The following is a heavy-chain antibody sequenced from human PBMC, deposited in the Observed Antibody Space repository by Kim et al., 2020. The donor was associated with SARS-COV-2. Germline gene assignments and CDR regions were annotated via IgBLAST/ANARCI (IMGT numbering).Heavy chain of an antibody. CDR2: INSDGTDT. J-gene: IGHJ5*02. CDR1: GFTFSSYW. D-gene: IGHD3-16*01. CDR3: VRGVYYYDCNAFGP. V-gene: IGHV3-74*01. Sequence: GGSLRLSCAASGFTFSSYWMHWVRQVPGKGLIWVSRINSDGTDTVYADSVRGRFTVSRDNARNTLYLQMNSLRAEDPALYYCVRGVYYYDCNAFGPWGQGTLVTVSP.